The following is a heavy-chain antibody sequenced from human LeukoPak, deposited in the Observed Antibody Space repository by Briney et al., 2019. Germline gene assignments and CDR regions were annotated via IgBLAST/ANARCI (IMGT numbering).Heavy chain of an antibody. J-gene: IGHJ4*02. CDR1: GGSISSSSYY. V-gene: IGHV4-39*01. Sequence: PSETLSLTCTVSGGSISSSSYYWGWIRQPPGKGLEWIGSIYYSGSTYYNPSLKSRVTISVDTSKNQFSLKLSSVTAADTAVYYCARTRYYYNSRSYGAPYYFDYWGQGTLVTVSS. D-gene: IGHD3-10*01. CDR3: ARTRYYYNSRSYGAPYYFDY. CDR2: IYYSGST.